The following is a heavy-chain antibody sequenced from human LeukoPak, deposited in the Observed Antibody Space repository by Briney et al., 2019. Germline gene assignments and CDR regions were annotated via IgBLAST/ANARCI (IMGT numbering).Heavy chain of an antibody. D-gene: IGHD3-10*01. CDR3: AKIWNPITMVRGVIDY. V-gene: IGHV3-74*01. Sequence: GGSLRLSCTTSGFTFSSYWMYWARQAPGKGLVWVSRIISDASSTNYADSVKGRFTISRDNTKNTLHLQMNSLRAEDTAVYYCAKIWNPITMVRGVIDYWGQGTLVTVSS. CDR1: GFTFSSYW. J-gene: IGHJ4*02. CDR2: IISDASST.